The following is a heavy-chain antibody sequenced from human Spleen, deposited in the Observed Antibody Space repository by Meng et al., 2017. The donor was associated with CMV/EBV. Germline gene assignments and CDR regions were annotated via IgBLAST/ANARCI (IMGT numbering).Heavy chain of an antibody. CDR1: EFIFSDYS. D-gene: IGHD1-26*01. CDR3: ARAFGIVGATDNGMDV. Sequence: GESLKISCAASEFIFSDYSMNWVRQAPGKGLEWVSSISSTSTNIYYADSVRGRFTISRDNAKNTLFLQMNSLRADDTAVYYCARAFGIVGATDNGMDVWGQGTTVTVSS. CDR2: ISSTSTNI. J-gene: IGHJ6*02. V-gene: IGHV3-21*01.